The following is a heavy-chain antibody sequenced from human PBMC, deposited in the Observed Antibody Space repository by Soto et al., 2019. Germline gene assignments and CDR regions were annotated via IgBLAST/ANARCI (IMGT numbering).Heavy chain of an antibody. CDR1: GFTLSSYG. CDR2: IWYDGSNK. J-gene: IGHJ4*02. V-gene: IGHV3-33*01. Sequence: GGSLRLSCAASGFTLSSYGMHWVRQAPGKGLEWVAVIWYDGSNKYYADSVKGRFTISRDNSKNTLYLQMNSLRAADTAVYYCARGMDSAKTGYWGQGTLVTVSS. D-gene: IGHD5-18*01. CDR3: ARGMDSAKTGY.